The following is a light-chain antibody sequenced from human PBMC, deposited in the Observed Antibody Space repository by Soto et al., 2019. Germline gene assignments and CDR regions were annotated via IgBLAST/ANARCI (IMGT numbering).Light chain of an antibody. CDR1: QSVSSN. CDR3: QQYTNWPPWT. CDR2: GAS. V-gene: IGKV3-15*01. J-gene: IGKJ1*01. Sequence: IVMTQSPATLSVSPGERATLSCRASQSVSSNLAWYQRRPGQAPRLLIYGASTRATGIPARFSGSGSGTEFTLTISSLQPDDCAVYYCQQYTNWPPWTFGQGTKVEIK.